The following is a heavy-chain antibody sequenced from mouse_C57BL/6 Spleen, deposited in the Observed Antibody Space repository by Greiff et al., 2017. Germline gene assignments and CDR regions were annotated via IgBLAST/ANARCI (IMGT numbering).Heavy chain of an antibody. CDR1: GFTFSDYG. J-gene: IGHJ3*01. Sequence: EVQLVESGGGLVKPGGSLKLSCAASGFTFSDYGMHWVRQAPEKGLEWVAYISSGSSTIYYADTVKGRFTISRDNAKNTLFLQMTSLRSEDTAMYYCASPLYYDYDGGFAYWGQGTLVTVSA. D-gene: IGHD2-4*01. CDR2: ISSGSSTI. V-gene: IGHV5-17*01. CDR3: ASPLYYDYDGGFAY.